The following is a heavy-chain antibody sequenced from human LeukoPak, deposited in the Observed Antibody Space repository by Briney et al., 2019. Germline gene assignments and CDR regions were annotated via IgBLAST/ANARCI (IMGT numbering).Heavy chain of an antibody. V-gene: IGHV3-30*02. J-gene: IGHJ3*02. D-gene: IGHD2-15*01. CDR2: ISHDGGYK. Sequence: GGSLRLSCTASGFTFSSSGFHWIRQAPDMGLEWLAFISHDGGYKHYGDSVRGRVTVSRDNSKNTLFLQIDSLRPEDTAVYRCAKDLSYSYDIWGQGTKVTVSS. CDR3: AKDLSYSYDI. CDR1: GFTFSSSG.